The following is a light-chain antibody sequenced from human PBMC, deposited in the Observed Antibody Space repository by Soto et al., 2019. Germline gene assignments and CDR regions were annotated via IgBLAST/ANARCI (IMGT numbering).Light chain of an antibody. V-gene: IGKV1-39*01. CDR3: AQGLATPFT. Sequence: DIQMTQSPSSLSASVGDRVTITCRASQSISSYLNWYQQKPGKAPKLLIYAASSLQSGVPSRFSGSGSGTDFTLTISRVEAEDVGVYFCAQGLATPFTFGGGTKVEIK. CDR2: AAS. CDR1: QSISSY. J-gene: IGKJ4*01.